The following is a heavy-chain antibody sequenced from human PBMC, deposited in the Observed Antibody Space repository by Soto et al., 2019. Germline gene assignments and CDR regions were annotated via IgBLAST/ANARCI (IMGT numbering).Heavy chain of an antibody. V-gene: IGHV3-49*03. CDR3: TRDEEMATISYAFDI. D-gene: IGHD5-12*01. J-gene: IGHJ3*02. CDR2: IRSKAYGGTT. Sequence: PGGSLRLSCTASGFTFGDYAMSWFRQAPGKGLEWVGFIRSKAYGGTTEYAASVKGRFTISRDDSKSIAYLQMNSLKTEDTAVYYCTRDEEMATISYAFDIWGQGTMVTVSS. CDR1: GFTFGDYA.